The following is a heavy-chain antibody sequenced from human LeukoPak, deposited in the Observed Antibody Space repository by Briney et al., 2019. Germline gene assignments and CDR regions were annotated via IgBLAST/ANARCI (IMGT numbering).Heavy chain of an antibody. CDR3: ARANYDFWSGYYWNYYFDY. Sequence: KPSETLSLTCTVSGGSISSYYWSWIRQSPGKGLEWIGYIYYSGSTNYNPSLKSRVTISVDTSKNQFSLKLSSVTAADTAVYYCARANYDFWSGYYWNYYFDYWGQGTLVTVSS. CDR1: GGSISSYY. V-gene: IGHV4-59*01. J-gene: IGHJ4*02. D-gene: IGHD3-3*01. CDR2: IYYSGST.